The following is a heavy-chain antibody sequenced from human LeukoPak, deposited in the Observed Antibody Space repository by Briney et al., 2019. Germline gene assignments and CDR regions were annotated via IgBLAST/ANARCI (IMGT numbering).Heavy chain of an antibody. D-gene: IGHD3/OR15-3a*01. CDR3: TSGPLYYYYYGMDV. V-gene: IGHV1-18*01. Sequence: GPSVNVSSTSSGYTFTSHGISWVRQAPGQGLEWMGWISAYNGNTKYAQKLQGRVTMTTDTSTSTAYMELRSLRSDDTAVYFCTSGPLYYYYYGMDVWGQGTTVTVSS. CDR1: GYTFTSHG. CDR2: ISAYNGNT. J-gene: IGHJ6*02.